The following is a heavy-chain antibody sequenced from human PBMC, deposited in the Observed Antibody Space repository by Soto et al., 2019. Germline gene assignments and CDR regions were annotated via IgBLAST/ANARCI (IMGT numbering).Heavy chain of an antibody. D-gene: IGHD2-15*01. Sequence: PSETLSLTCTVSGGSISSYYWSWIRQPPGKGLEWIGYIHYSGSTNYNPSLKSRVTISMDTSKNQFSLQLSSVTAADTAVYYCATRYCDGGSCHSNFDYWGQGTLVTVSS. CDR2: IHYSGST. V-gene: IGHV4-59*08. CDR3: ATRYCDGGSCHSNFDY. J-gene: IGHJ4*02. CDR1: GGSISSYY.